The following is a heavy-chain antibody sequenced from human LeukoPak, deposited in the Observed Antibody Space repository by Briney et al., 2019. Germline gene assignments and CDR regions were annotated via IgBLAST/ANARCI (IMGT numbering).Heavy chain of an antibody. J-gene: IGHJ4*02. CDR1: GFTFSDYA. CDR3: ARIPSGYCGGDCYFDY. D-gene: IGHD2-21*02. V-gene: IGHV3-23*01. CDR2: ISGSGGST. Sequence: GGSLRLSCAASGFTFSDYAMSWVRQAPGKGLEWVSAISGSGGSTYYADSVKGRFTISRDNSKSTLYLQMNSLRAEDTAVYYCARIPSGYCGGDCYFDYWGQGTLVTVSS.